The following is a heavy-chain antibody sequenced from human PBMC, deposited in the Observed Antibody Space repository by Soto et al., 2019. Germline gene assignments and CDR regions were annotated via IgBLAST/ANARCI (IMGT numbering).Heavy chain of an antibody. CDR2: VYYIGST. CDR1: GGSISTRSSY. J-gene: IGHJ6*02. D-gene: IGHD2-21*02. Sequence: PSETLSLTCTVSGGSISTRSSYWGWIRQPPGKGLEWIGSVYYIGSTYYNPSLKSRVTIFVDTSKNQFSLKLKSLTAADTAVYYCARIAVVTGILEDYYYGMDVWGQGTTVTVSS. V-gene: IGHV4-39*01. CDR3: ARIAVVTGILEDYYYGMDV.